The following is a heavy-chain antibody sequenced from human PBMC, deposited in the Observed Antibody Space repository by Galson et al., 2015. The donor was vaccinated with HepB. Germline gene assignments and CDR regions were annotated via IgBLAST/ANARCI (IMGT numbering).Heavy chain of an antibody. CDR3: ARGPIKNSSGYPFDY. CDR2: INPSGGST. CDR1: GYTFTSYY. D-gene: IGHD3-22*01. J-gene: IGHJ4*02. V-gene: IGHV1-46*01. Sequence: SVKVSCKASGYTFTSYYTHWVRQAPGQGLEWMGIINPSGGSTSYAQKFQGRVTMTRDTSTSTVYMELSSLRSEDTAVYYCARGPIKNSSGYPFDYWGQGTLVTVSS.